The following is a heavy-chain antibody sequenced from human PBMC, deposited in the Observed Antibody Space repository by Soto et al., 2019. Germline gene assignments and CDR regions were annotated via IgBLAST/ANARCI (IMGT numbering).Heavy chain of an antibody. Sequence: WSWIRQPPGKGLEWIGHIYYSGRTYYNPSLESRLTISLDTSKNQFSLRLSSVTASDTAVYYCARDRSNSPDYFDYWGRGTLVTVSS. D-gene: IGHD6-6*01. CDR3: ARDRSNSPDYFDY. CDR2: IYYSGRT. J-gene: IGHJ4*02. V-gene: IGHV4-30-4*01.